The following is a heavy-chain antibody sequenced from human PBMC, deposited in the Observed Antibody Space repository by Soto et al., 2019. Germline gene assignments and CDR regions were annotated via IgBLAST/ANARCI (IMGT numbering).Heavy chain of an antibody. J-gene: IGHJ4*02. D-gene: IGHD6-13*01. Sequence: PGGSLRLSCAASGFTFSSYGTHWVRQAPGKGLEWVAVISYDGSNKYYADSVKGRFTISRDNSKNTLYLQMNSLRAEDTAVYYCAKDGAGPSSSWYGGPFDYWGQGTLVTVSS. V-gene: IGHV3-30*18. CDR1: GFTFSSYG. CDR3: AKDGAGPSSSWYGGPFDY. CDR2: ISYDGSNK.